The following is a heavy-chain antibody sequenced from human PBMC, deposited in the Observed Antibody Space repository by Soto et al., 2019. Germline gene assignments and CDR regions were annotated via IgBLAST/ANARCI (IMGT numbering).Heavy chain of an antibody. V-gene: IGHV3-74*01. Sequence: GSLRLSCAASVFTFSSYWMHWVRQAPGKGLVWVSRINSDGSSTSYADSVKGRFTISRDNAKNTLYLQMNSLRAEDTAVYYCARGPPLEEQQLVPAFDIWGQGTMVTVSS. CDR2: INSDGSST. CDR3: ARGPPLEEQQLVPAFDI. CDR1: VFTFSSYW. D-gene: IGHD6-13*01. J-gene: IGHJ3*02.